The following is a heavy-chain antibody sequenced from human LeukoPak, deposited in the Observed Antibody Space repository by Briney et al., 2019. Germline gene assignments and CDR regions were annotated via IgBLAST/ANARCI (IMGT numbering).Heavy chain of an antibody. CDR3: ARVGDHYHWYLDL. CDR1: GFSVSTNY. Sequence: GGSLRLSCAASGFSVSTNYMNWVRQAPGKGREWFSILYSGSSTYYTDSVKGRFTISRDNSRNTLYLHMTNLRAEDTAVYYCARVGDHYHWYLDLWGRGSLLTVSS. J-gene: IGHJ2*01. V-gene: IGHV3-53*01. CDR2: LYSGSST. D-gene: IGHD3-10*01.